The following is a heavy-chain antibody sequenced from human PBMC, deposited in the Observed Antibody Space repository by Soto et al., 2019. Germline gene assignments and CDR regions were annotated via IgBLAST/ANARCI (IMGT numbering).Heavy chain of an antibody. CDR3: ARGMYTIDY. CDR1: GYTFTSYA. D-gene: IGHD1-1*01. CDR2: INAGNGNT. Sequence: QVQLVQSGAEVKKPGASVKVSCKASGYTFTSYAIHWVRQAPGQRLEWMGWINAGNGNTKYSQKFQGRVTITRDTFANTAYMELSRLRSEGTAVYYCARGMYTIDYWGQRALVTVSS. V-gene: IGHV1-3*01. J-gene: IGHJ4*02.